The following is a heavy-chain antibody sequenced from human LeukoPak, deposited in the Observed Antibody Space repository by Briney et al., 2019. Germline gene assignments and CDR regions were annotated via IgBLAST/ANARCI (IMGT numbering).Heavy chain of an antibody. J-gene: IGHJ4*02. D-gene: IGHD2-2*02. CDR1: GGSISSSSYY. Sequence: SETLSLTCTVSGGSISSSSYYWGWIRQPPGKGLEWIGSIYYSGSTYYNPSLKSRVTISVDASKNQFSLKLSSVTAADTAVYYCARSSIDCSSTSCYTPGYFDYWGQGTLVTVSS. V-gene: IGHV4-39*01. CDR3: ARSSIDCSSTSCYTPGYFDY. CDR2: IYYSGST.